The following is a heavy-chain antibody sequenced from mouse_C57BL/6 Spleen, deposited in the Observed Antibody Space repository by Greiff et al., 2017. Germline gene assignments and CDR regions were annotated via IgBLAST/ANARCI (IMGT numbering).Heavy chain of an antibody. Sequence: VQLQQPGAELVRPGSSVKLSCKASGYTFTSYWMHWVKQRPIQGLEWIGNIDPSDSETHYNQKFKDKATLTVDKSSSTAYMQLSSLTSEDSAVYYCARRGDGSSYEDYAMDYWGQGTSVTVSS. J-gene: IGHJ4*01. CDR1: GYTFTSYW. CDR3: ARRGDGSSYEDYAMDY. D-gene: IGHD1-1*01. V-gene: IGHV1-52*01. CDR2: IDPSDSET.